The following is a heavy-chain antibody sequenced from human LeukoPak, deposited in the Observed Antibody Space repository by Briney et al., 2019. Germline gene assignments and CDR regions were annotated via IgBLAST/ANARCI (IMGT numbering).Heavy chain of an antibody. V-gene: IGHV4-59*01. CDR1: GGSINGNY. Sequence: SETLSLTCSVSGGSINGNYWTWIRQPPGKGLEWIGNIHDEGTTNYNPSLESRLTMSIDTSASHFSLTLRSVTAADTAVYYCARVFRGAVTANWFDLWGQGTLVSVSS. CDR2: IHDEGTT. J-gene: IGHJ5*02. D-gene: IGHD2-21*02. CDR3: ARVFRGAVTANWFDL.